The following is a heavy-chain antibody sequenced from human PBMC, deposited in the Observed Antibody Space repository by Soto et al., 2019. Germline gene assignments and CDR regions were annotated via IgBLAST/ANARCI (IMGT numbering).Heavy chain of an antibody. Sequence: LSLTCAVYGGPFSSNYWNWIRQPPGKGLEWIGEINHSGSSKYNPSLKSRITMSVDASKNQFSLKLSSVTAADTAVYYCARGRRSGYCSSDSCYMLDSWGQGALVTVSS. D-gene: IGHD2-2*03. CDR3: ARGRRSGYCSSDSCYMLDS. CDR1: GGPFSSNY. J-gene: IGHJ4*02. V-gene: IGHV4-34*01. CDR2: INHSGSS.